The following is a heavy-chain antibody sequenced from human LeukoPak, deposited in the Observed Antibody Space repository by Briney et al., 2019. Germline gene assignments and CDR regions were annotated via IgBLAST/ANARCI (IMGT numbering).Heavy chain of an antibody. Sequence: SETLSLTCTVSGGSISSSSYYWGWIRQPPGKGLEWIGIIYYSGSTYYNLSLKSRVTISVDTSKNQFSLKLSSVTAADTAVYYCERVVYDSSGWSYYFDYWGQETLVTVSS. CDR2: IYYSGST. CDR3: ERVVYDSSGWSYYFDY. J-gene: IGHJ4*02. CDR1: GGSISSSSYY. V-gene: IGHV4-39*01. D-gene: IGHD6-19*01.